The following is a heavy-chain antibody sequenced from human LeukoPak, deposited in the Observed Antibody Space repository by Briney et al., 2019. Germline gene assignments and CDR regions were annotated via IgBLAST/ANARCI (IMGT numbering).Heavy chain of an antibody. CDR2: IYCSGST. CDR3: ARDSGTYSFLDY. Sequence: SETLSLTCTVSGGSISSYYWSWIRQPPGKGLEWIGYIYCSGSTNYNPSLKSRVTISIDTSKNQFSLKLSSVTAADTAVYYCARDSGTYSFLDYWGQGTLVTVSS. J-gene: IGHJ4*02. V-gene: IGHV4-59*01. D-gene: IGHD5-18*01. CDR1: GGSISSYY.